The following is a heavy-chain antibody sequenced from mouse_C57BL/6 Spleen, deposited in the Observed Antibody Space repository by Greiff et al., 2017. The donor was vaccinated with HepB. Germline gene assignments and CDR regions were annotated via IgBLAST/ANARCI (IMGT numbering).Heavy chain of an antibody. D-gene: IGHD3-1*01. V-gene: IGHV5-9*01. J-gene: IGHJ2*01. CDR1: GFTFSSYT. Sequence: EVQLVESGGGLVKPGGSLKLSCAASGFTFSSYTMSWVRQTPEKRLEWVATISGGGGNTYYPDSVKGRFTISRDNAKNTLYLQMSSLRSEDTALYYCARQSSGLDFDYWGQGTTLTVSS. CDR3: ARQSSGLDFDY. CDR2: ISGGGGNT.